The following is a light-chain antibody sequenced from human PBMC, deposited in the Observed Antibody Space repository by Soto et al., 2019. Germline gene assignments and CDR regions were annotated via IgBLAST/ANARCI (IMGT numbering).Light chain of an antibody. CDR2: VNT. V-gene: IGLV1-40*01. Sequence: QSVLTQPPSVSGAPGQRVTISCTGSSSNIGAGYDVHWYQQLPGTAPKLLIYVNTNRPSGVPDRFSGSKSGSSASLVITGLQVEDEADYYCQSYDSSLISLIFGPGTKVTVL. CDR1: SSNIGAGYD. CDR3: QSYDSSLISLI. J-gene: IGLJ1*01.